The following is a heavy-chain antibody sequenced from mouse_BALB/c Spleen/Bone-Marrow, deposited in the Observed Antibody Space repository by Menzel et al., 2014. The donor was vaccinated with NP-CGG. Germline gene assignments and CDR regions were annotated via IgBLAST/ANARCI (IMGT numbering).Heavy chain of an antibody. CDR2: FAPGSGNT. V-gene: IGHV1S41*01. CDR1: GYTFTSYW. D-gene: IGHD2-4*01. Sequence: DLVKPGASVKLSCKASGYTFTSYWINWIKQRPGQGLEWIGRFAPGSGNTYYNEMFKGKATLTVDTSSSTACIQLSSLSAEDSAVYFCARARSTVITTWYCDVWGAGTTVTVSS. CDR3: ARARSTVITTWYCDV. J-gene: IGHJ1*01.